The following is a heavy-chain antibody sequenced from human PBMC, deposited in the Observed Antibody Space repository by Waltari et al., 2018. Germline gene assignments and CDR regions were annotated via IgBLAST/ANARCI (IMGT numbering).Heavy chain of an antibody. CDR3: ARIMAVAGTRGGDY. CDR1: AGSISSSNW. D-gene: IGHD6-19*01. V-gene: IGHV4-4*02. Sequence: QVQLQESGPGLVKPSGTLSLTCAVSAGSISSSNWWRWLRTPPRTGLEWIREIYHSRNTNYNTSLKSRVTISVDKSKNQFSLKLSSVTGADTAVYYCARIMAVAGTRGGDYLGQGTLVTVSS. J-gene: IGHJ4*02. CDR2: IYHSRNT.